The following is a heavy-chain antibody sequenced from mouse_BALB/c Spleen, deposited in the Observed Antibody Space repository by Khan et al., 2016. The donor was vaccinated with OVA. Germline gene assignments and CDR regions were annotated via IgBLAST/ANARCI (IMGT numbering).Heavy chain of an antibody. D-gene: IGHD1-1*01. CDR1: GYSITSDYA. CDR3: ARIYGGDFDY. Sequence: EVKLEESGPGLVKPSQSLSLTCTVTGYSITSDYAWNWIRQFPGNKLEWMGYISYSGNTKYNPSLKSRISITRDTSKNQFFLHFNSVTTEDTATYYCARIYGGDFDYWGQGTTLTVSS. J-gene: IGHJ2*01. CDR2: ISYSGNT. V-gene: IGHV3-2*02.